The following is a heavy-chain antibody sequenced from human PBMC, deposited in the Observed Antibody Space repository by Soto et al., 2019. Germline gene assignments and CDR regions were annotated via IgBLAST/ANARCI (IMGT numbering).Heavy chain of an antibody. Sequence: QVQLQESGPGLVKPSQTLSLTCTVSGGSISSGDYYWSWIRQHPGKGLEWIGYIYHRGSTHYNPSLKSRVTISVDTSKNQFSLQLSSVTAADTAVYYCARETYYSDCRGYYFDYWGQGTLVTVSS. J-gene: IGHJ4*02. CDR2: IYHRGST. CDR3: ARETYYSDCRGYYFDY. V-gene: IGHV4-31*03. CDR1: GGSISSGDYY. D-gene: IGHD3-22*01.